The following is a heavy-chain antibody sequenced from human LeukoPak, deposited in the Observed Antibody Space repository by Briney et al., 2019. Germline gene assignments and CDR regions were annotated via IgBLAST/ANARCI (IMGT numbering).Heavy chain of an antibody. CDR3: ARDRDSGIYYYYYGLDV. J-gene: IGHJ6*02. CDR2: IYYSGST. V-gene: IGHV4-59*11. Sequence: PSETLPLTCTVSSGSISSHYWSWIRQPPGKGLEWIGYIYYSGSTNYNPSLKSRVTISVDTSKNQFSLKLSSVTATDTAVYYCARDRDSGIYYYYYGLDVWGQGTPVTVSS. D-gene: IGHD1-26*01. CDR1: SGSISSHY.